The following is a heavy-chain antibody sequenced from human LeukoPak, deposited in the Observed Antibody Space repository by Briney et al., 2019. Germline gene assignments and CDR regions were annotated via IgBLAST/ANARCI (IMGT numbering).Heavy chain of an antibody. V-gene: IGHV3-30*02. CDR3: AKDFCSSTSCHIDY. CDR2: IRYDGNNN. CDR1: GFTFSNYG. Sequence: SGGSLRLSCAASGFTFSNYGMHWVRQAPGKGLEWLAFIRYDGNNNYYADSVKGRFTISRDNSKNTLYLQMNSLRAEDTAVYYCAKDFCSSTSCHIDYWGQGTLVTVSS. D-gene: IGHD2-2*01. J-gene: IGHJ4*02.